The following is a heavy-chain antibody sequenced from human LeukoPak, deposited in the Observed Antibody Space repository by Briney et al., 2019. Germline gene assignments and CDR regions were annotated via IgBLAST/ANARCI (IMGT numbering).Heavy chain of an antibody. CDR3: ARTHSSSWPEIDY. J-gene: IGHJ4*02. CDR2: IDWDDDK. CDR1: GFSLTTSGRC. V-gene: IGHV2-70*11. D-gene: IGHD6-13*01. Sequence: GPTLVNPTQTLTLTCTFSGFSLTTSGRCVSWIRQPPGKALEWLARIDWDDDKYYSTSLKTRLTISKDTSKNQVVLTMTNMDPVDTATYYCARTHSSSWPEIDYWGQETPVTVSS.